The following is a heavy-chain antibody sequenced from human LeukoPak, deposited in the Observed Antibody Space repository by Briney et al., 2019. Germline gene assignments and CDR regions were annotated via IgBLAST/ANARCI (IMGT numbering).Heavy chain of an antibody. CDR1: GFTFSHYN. J-gene: IGHJ4*02. CDR3: ASTASIHDYFDY. CDR2: ITGSSTTI. Sequence: GGSLRLSCAASGFTFSHYNMNWIRQAPGKGLEWVSYITGSSTTIYYADSVKGRFTISRDNGENSLFLQMNSLRAEDTAVYYCASTASIHDYFDYWGQGTLVTVSS. D-gene: IGHD2/OR15-2a*01. V-gene: IGHV3-48*04.